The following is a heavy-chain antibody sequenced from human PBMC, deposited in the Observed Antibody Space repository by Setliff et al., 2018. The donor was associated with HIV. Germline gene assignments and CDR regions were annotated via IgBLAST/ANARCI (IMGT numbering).Heavy chain of an antibody. D-gene: IGHD6-13*01. Sequence: SESLSLTCTVSGGSISSGSYYWSWIRQPAGKGLEWIGRIYTSGSTNYNPSLKSRVTISVDTSKNQFSLKLSSVTVADTALYYCGRDEHGFNSNWYGVDWGQGTLVTVSS. CDR3: GRDEHGFNSNWYGVD. CDR2: IYTSGST. J-gene: IGHJ4*02. V-gene: IGHV4-61*02. CDR1: GGSISSGSYY.